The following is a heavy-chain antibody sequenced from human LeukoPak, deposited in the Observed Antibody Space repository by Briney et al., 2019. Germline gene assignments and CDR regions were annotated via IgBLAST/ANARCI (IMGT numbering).Heavy chain of an antibody. J-gene: IGHJ3*02. CDR2: ISYDGSNK. Sequence: QPGGSLRLSCAASGFTFSSYGMHWVRKAPGKGLEWVAVISYDGSNKYYADSVKGRFTISRDNSKNTLYLQMNSLRAEDTAVYYCAKDQPYGDYEGDAFDIWGQGTMVTVSS. V-gene: IGHV3-30*18. D-gene: IGHD4-17*01. CDR1: GFTFSSYG. CDR3: AKDQPYGDYEGDAFDI.